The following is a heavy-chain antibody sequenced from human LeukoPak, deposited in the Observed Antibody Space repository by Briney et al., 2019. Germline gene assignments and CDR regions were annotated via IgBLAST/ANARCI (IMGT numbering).Heavy chain of an antibody. Sequence: PGGSLRLSCAASGFTFSSYWMSWVRQAPGKGLEWVANIKQDGSEKYYVDSVKGRFTISRDNAKNSLYLQMNSLRAEDTAEYYCARVISSWYCDYWGRGTLVTVSS. D-gene: IGHD6-13*01. V-gene: IGHV3-7*01. J-gene: IGHJ4*02. CDR1: GFTFSSYW. CDR3: ARVISSWYCDY. CDR2: IKQDGSEK.